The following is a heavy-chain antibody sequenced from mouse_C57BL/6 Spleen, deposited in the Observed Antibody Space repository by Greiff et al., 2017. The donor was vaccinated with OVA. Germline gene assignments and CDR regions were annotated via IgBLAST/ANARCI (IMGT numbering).Heavy chain of an antibody. CDR3: AREGSNYLAWFAY. D-gene: IGHD2-5*01. CDR1: GYTFTSYW. J-gene: IGHJ3*01. CDR2: IYPGSGST. Sequence: QVQLQQSGAELVKPGASVKMSCKASGYTFTSYWITWVKQRPGQGLEWIGDIYPGSGSTNYNEKFKSKATLTVDTSSSTAYMQLSSLTSEDSAVYDCAREGSNYLAWFAYWGQGTLVTVSA. V-gene: IGHV1-55*01.